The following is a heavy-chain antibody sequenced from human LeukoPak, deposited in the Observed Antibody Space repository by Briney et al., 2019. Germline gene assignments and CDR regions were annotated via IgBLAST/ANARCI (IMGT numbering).Heavy chain of an antibody. D-gene: IGHD2-2*01. V-gene: IGHV4-59*12. CDR3: ARAGYCSSTSCYESYFDY. CDR1: GGSISSYY. Sequence: SETLSLTCTVSGGSISSYYWSWIRQPPGKGLEWIGYIYYSGSTYYNPSLKSRVTISVDTSKNQFSLKLSSVTAADTAVYYCARAGYCSSTSCYESYFDYWGQGTLVTVSS. CDR2: IYYSGST. J-gene: IGHJ4*02.